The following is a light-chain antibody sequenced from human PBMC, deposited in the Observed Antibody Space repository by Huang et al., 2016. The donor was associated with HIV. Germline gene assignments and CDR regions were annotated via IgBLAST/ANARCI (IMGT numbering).Light chain of an antibody. CDR2: NTT. J-gene: IGKJ1*01. CDR1: QSVSSN. V-gene: IGKV3-15*01. CDR3: QQYNNWPRT. Sequence: EIVMTQSPATLSVSPGERATLSCRAGQSVSSNLAWYQKKPGQSPRLLIYNTTTRATGAPARFSGSGSGTEFTLTISSLQSEDFAVYYCQQYNNWPRTFGQGTKVDIK.